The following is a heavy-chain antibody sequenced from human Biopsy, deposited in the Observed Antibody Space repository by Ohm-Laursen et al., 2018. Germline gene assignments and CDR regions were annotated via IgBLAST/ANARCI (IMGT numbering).Heavy chain of an antibody. CDR3: GRAVRNQLLTDP. D-gene: IGHD1-7*01. CDR1: GYTFTSYD. V-gene: IGHV1-8*01. Sequence: GASVKVSCKASGYTFTSYDITWVRQASGQGPEWIGWLNPVSGNSNFGQKFRGRATVTSDTSISTAYMELSGLTSDDTATYYCGRAVRNQLLTDPWGQGTLVTVTS. CDR2: LNPVSGNS. J-gene: IGHJ5*02.